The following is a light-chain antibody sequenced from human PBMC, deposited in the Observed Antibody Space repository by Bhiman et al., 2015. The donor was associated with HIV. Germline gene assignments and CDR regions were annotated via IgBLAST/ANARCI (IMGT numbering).Light chain of an antibody. CDR1: SSDVGGYKY. CDR3: SSFTSSFTLV. Sequence: QSALTQPASVSGSPGQSITISCTGTSSDVGGYKYVSWYQQHPGKAPKLMIYDVSNRPSGVSNRFSGSKSGNTASLTISGLQAEDEADYYCSSFTSSFTLVFGTGTKVTVL. V-gene: IGLV2-14*03. CDR2: DVS. J-gene: IGLJ1*01.